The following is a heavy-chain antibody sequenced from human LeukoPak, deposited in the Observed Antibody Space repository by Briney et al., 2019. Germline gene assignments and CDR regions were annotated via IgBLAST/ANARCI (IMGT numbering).Heavy chain of an antibody. V-gene: IGHV4-39*07. CDR2: IYYSGST. CDR1: GGSISSSSYY. Sequence: SETLSLTCTVSGGSISSSSYYWGWIRQPPGKGLEWIGSIYYSGSTYYNPSLKSRVTISVDTSKNQFSLKLSSVTAADTAVYYCARGIRATMVRGVPWFDPWGQGTLVTVSS. J-gene: IGHJ5*02. CDR3: ARGIRATMVRGVPWFDP. D-gene: IGHD3-10*01.